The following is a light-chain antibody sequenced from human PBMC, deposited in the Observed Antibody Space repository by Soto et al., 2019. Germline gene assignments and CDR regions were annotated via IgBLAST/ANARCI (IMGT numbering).Light chain of an antibody. V-gene: IGLV1-40*01. J-gene: IGLJ3*02. CDR1: SSNIGAGYD. CDR3: QSYDSSLSGWV. CDR2: GNS. Sequence: QPVLTQPPSVPGAPGQRVTISCTESSSNIGAGYDVHWYQQLPGTAPKLLIYGNSNRPSGVPDRFSGSKSGTSASLAITGLQAEDEADYYCQSYDSSLSGWVFGGGTKVTVL.